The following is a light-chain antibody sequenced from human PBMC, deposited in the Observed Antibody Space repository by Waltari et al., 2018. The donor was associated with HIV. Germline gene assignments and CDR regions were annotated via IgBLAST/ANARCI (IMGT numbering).Light chain of an antibody. Sequence: QTVVTQAPSLTVSPGGTVTLTCPSSTGAVPSRNSPNWFQQKPGHAPRALLYSTNKKHSWTPARFSGSLLGGKAALTLSGVQPEDEAEYYCLLYYGGQGYVFGTGTKVTVL. J-gene: IGLJ1*01. CDR2: STN. CDR1: TGAVPSRNS. CDR3: LLYYGGQGYV. V-gene: IGLV7-43*01.